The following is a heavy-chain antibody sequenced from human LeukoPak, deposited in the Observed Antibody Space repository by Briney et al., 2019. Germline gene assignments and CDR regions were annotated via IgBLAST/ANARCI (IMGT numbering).Heavy chain of an antibody. V-gene: IGHV4-59*01. CDR3: ARDPAGGQDAFDI. CDR1: GGSISSYY. Sequence: SETLSLTCTVSGGSISSYYWSWIRQPPGKGLEWIGYIYYSGSTNYNPSLKSQVTISVDTSKNQFSLKLSSVTAADTAVYYCARDPAGGQDAFDIWGQGTMVTVSS. CDR2: IYYSGST. D-gene: IGHD1-1*01. J-gene: IGHJ3*02.